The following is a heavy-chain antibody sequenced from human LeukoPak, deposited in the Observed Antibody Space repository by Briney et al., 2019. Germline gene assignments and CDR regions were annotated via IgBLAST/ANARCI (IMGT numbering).Heavy chain of an antibody. D-gene: IGHD6-13*01. Sequence: GRSLRLSCAASGFTFSSYGMHWVRQAPGKGLEWVAVIWYDGSNKYYADSVKGRFTISRDNSKNTLYLQMNSLRAEDTAVYYCAKPPPSTYSSSWDYYYYMDVWGKGTTVTVSS. CDR3: AKPPPSTYSSSWDYYYYMDV. CDR2: IWYDGSNK. CDR1: GFTFSSYG. V-gene: IGHV3-33*06. J-gene: IGHJ6*03.